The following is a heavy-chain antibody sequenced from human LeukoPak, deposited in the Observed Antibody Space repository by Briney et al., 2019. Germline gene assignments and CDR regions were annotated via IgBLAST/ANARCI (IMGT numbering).Heavy chain of an antibody. J-gene: IGHJ4*02. V-gene: IGHV4-39*07. CDR2: IYYSGST. CDR1: GGSISSSSYY. CDR3: ARYLITMVRGVSGAFDY. Sequence: SETLSLTCTVSGGSISSSSYYWGWIRQPPGKGLEWIGSIYYSGSTYYNPSLKSRVTISVDTSKNQFSLKLSSVTAADTAVYYCARYLITMVRGVSGAFDYWGQGTLVTVSS. D-gene: IGHD3-10*01.